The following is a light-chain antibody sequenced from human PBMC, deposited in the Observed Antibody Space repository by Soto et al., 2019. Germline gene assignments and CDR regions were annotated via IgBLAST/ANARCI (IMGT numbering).Light chain of an antibody. CDR1: QSVSSSY. V-gene: IGKV3-20*01. CDR2: GAS. J-gene: IGKJ5*01. Sequence: IVLTQSPCSLSLSPGERATLSCRASQSVSSSYLAWYQQKPGQAPRLLIYGASSRATGIPDRFSGSGSGTDFTLTISNLQSEDFAAYYCQQDNSSPRTFGQGTRLEIK. CDR3: QQDNSSPRT.